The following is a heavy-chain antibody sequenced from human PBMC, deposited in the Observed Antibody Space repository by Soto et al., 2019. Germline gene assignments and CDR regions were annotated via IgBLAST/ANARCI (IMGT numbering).Heavy chain of an antibody. Sequence: QVQLQESGPGLVKPSGTLTLTCAVSGDSFSGPNWWTWVRQPPGKGLEWIGDILQTGHNDYSPSLSSRLTISIETSKREFSLNLTSVTATDTPVYYCARSPRRVAGKWYLDYWGPGAMVTVSS. J-gene: IGHJ4*02. CDR2: ILQTGHN. CDR1: GDSFSGPNW. CDR3: ARSPRRVAGKWYLDY. V-gene: IGHV4-4*02. D-gene: IGHD2-15*01.